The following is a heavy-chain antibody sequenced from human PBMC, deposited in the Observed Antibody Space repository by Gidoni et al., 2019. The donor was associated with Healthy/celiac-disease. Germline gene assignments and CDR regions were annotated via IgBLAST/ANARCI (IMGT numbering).Heavy chain of an antibody. CDR1: GFTFSSYA. J-gene: IGHJ4*02. Sequence: QVQLVESGGGVVQPGRSLRLSCAASGFTFSSYAMHWVRQAPGKGLEWVAVISYDGSNKYYADSVKGRFTISRDNSKNTLYLQMNSLRAEDTAVYYCIRSFDYWGQGTLVTVSS. CDR3: IRSFDY. CDR2: ISYDGSNK. D-gene: IGHD4-17*01. V-gene: IGHV3-30-3*01.